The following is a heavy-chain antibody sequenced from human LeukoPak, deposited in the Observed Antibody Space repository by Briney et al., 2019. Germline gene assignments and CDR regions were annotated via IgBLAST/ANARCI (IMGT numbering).Heavy chain of an antibody. J-gene: IGHJ4*02. D-gene: IGHD1-1*01. CDR1: GGSISSSDYY. Sequence: SQTLSLTCSVSGGSISSSDYYWGWIRQPPGKGLEWIGEINHSGSTNYNPSLKSRVTISVDTSKNQFSLKLSSVTAADTAVYYCARHRNWARYNYWGQGTLVTVSS. CDR2: INHSGST. V-gene: IGHV4-39*01. CDR3: ARHRNWARYNY.